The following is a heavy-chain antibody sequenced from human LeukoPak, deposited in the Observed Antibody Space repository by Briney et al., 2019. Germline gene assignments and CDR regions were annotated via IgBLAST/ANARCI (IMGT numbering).Heavy chain of an antibody. J-gene: IGHJ4*02. Sequence: GGSLRLSCAASGFTFSSYSMNWVRQAPGKGLEWVSSISSSSSYIYYADSVKGRFTISRDNAKNSLYLQMNSLRAEDTAVYYCAREGIQLWLRFFGYWGQGTLVTVSS. D-gene: IGHD5-18*01. CDR2: ISSSSSYI. CDR3: AREGIQLWLRFFGY. CDR1: GFTFSSYS. V-gene: IGHV3-21*01.